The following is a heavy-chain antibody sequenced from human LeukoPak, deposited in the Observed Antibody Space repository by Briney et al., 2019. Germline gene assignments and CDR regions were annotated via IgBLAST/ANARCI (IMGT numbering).Heavy chain of an antibody. J-gene: IGHJ4*02. CDR1: GYTFTSYY. Sequence: GASVKISCKASGYTFTSYYMHWVRQAPGQGLEWMGIINPSGGSTSYPQKFQGRVTMTRDTSTSTVYMELSSLKSEDTAVYYCARAIGDGYNPRDCDYWGPGTLVTVSS. CDR2: INPSGGST. CDR3: ARAIGDGYNPRDCDY. D-gene: IGHD5-24*01. V-gene: IGHV1-46*01.